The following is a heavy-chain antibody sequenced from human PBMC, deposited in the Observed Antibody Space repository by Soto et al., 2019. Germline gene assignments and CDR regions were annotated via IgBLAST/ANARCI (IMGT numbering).Heavy chain of an antibody. J-gene: IGHJ6*02. Sequence: ASVKVSCKASGYTFTGYYIHWVRQAPGQGLEWMGWINPNSGGTNYPQKFQGRVTMTRDTSNSTDNMELSSLRSDDAAIYYCAKDWRYSNYGGYAVDVWGRGTTVTVSS. CDR3: AKDWRYSNYGGYAVDV. D-gene: IGHD4-4*01. CDR2: INPNSGGT. CDR1: GYTFTGYY. V-gene: IGHV1-2*02.